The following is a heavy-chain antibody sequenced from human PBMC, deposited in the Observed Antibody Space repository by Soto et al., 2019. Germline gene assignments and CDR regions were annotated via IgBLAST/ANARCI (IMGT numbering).Heavy chain of an antibody. Sequence: QVQLLESGPGLVKPSGTLSLTCGVSGDSIYRSYWWSWVHLPPGKGPEWIGEIFHTGTTNYNPSLKSRLTMSVDKSKKEISLKLDSVTAADTAVYFCARSARYGVVGDYWGQGTGVTVSS. CDR1: GDSIYRSYW. J-gene: IGHJ4*02. D-gene: IGHD2-15*01. V-gene: IGHV4-4*02. CDR2: IFHTGTT. CDR3: ARSARYGVVGDY.